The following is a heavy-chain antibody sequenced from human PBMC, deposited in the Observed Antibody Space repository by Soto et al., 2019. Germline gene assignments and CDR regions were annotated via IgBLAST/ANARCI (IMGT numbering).Heavy chain of an antibody. J-gene: IGHJ4*02. Sequence: SLRLSCTASGFNFADYAVHWVRQVPGKGLEWVSFIRAKAHGGTTDYAASVKGRFTISTDDSKSIAYLQMNSLKTEDTALYYCTRAYSSSPLDYWGQGARVTVSS. CDR3: TRAYSSSPLDY. CDR2: IRAKAHGGTT. V-gene: IGHV3-49*04. D-gene: IGHD6-13*01. CDR1: GFNFADYA.